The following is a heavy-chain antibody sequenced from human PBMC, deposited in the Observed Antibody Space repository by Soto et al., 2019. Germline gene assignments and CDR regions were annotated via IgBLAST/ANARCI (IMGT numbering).Heavy chain of an antibody. CDR3: AKDGGTSLSMDV. J-gene: IGHJ6*03. V-gene: IGHV3-30*18. Sequence: GSLRLSCAASGFTFSSYGMHWVRQAPGKGLEWVAVISYDGSNKYYADSVKGRFTISRDNSKNTLYLQMNSLRAEDTAVYYCAKDGGTSLSMDVWGKGTTVTVSS. CDR2: ISYDGSNK. D-gene: IGHD4-17*01. CDR1: GFTFSSYG.